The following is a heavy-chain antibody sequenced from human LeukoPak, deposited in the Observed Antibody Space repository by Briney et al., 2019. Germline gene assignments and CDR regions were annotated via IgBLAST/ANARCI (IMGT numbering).Heavy chain of an antibody. CDR1: GVSISQYC. CDR2: VYRSGSA. Sequence: SETLSLTCALSGVSISQYCWSWIRQPPGKGPEWLAYVYRSGSANYNPSLKSRVTISEDTSKNQFFLNLTSVTAADTAVYYCARVKDFAYSFFDLWGRGTLVTVSS. V-gene: IGHV4-59*01. J-gene: IGHJ2*01. CDR3: ARVKDFAYSFFDL.